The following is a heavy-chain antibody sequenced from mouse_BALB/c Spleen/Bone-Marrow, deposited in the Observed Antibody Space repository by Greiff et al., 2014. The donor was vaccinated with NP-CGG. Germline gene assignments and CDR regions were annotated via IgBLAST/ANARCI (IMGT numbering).Heavy chain of an antibody. D-gene: IGHD2-4*01. CDR3: ARGLPLDF. Sequence: VKLVESGAELMKPGASVKISCKATGYTFSNYSIEWVKQRPGHGLEWIGEILPGSGTTNYNEKFDDKAAFTADTSSNTAYMQLSSLTSEDSAVYYCARGLPLDFWGQGTTLTVSS. J-gene: IGHJ2*01. V-gene: IGHV1-9*01. CDR2: ILPGSGTT. CDR1: GYTFSNYS.